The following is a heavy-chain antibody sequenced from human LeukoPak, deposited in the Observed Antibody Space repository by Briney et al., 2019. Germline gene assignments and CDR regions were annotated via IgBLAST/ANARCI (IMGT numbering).Heavy chain of an antibody. D-gene: IGHD3-10*01. CDR2: MNPNSGNT. Sequence: ASVKVSCKASGYTFTSYDINWVRQATGQGLEWMGWMNPNSGNTGYAQKFQGRVTMTRNTSISTAYMELSGLRSEDTAVYYCARRGRITMVRGAPSWFDPWGQGTLVTVSS. V-gene: IGHV1-8*01. J-gene: IGHJ5*02. CDR1: GYTFTSYD. CDR3: ARRGRITMVRGAPSWFDP.